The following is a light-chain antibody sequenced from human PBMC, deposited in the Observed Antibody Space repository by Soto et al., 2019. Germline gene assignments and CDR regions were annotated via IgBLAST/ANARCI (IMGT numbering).Light chain of an antibody. CDR2: GES. V-gene: IGKV3-20*01. CDR3: QQCDGTPWT. J-gene: IGKJ1*01. Sequence: VLTQSPGTLSVSPGERATLSCRASQSVSGNNLAWYQQTPGRPPRLLIYGESSRASGVPDRFSGSGSGTNFTLTINRLEPEDFAVYYCQQCDGTPWTFGQGTKVDLK. CDR1: QSVSGNN.